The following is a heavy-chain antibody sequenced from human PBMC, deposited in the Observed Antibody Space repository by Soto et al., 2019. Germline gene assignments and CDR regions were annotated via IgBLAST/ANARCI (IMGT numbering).Heavy chain of an antibody. Sequence: SGNYEGSRIRKKTGKGLQWFAYIYYSGSTNYNPSLQSRVTISVDTSKNQFSLKLSSVTAADTAVYYCARDRRVRGVIRLGDVWGQGTTVTVSS. CDR3: ARDRRVRGVIRLGDV. D-gene: IGHD3-10*01. CDR1: SGNYE. V-gene: IGHV4-61*10. CDR2: IYYSGST. J-gene: IGHJ6*02.